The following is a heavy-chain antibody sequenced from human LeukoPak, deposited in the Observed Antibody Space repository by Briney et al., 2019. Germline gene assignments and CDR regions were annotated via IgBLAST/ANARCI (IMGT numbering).Heavy chain of an antibody. J-gene: IGHJ4*02. CDR2: INHSGST. CDR1: GGSFSGYY. V-gene: IGHV4-34*01. CDR3: ARGGGWLQRGATDY. Sequence: SETLSLTCAVYGGSFSGYYWNWIRQPPGKGLEWIGEINHSGSTNYNPSLKSRVTISVDTSKNQFSLKLSSVTAADTAVYYCARGGGWLQRGATDYWGQGTLVTVSS. D-gene: IGHD5-24*01.